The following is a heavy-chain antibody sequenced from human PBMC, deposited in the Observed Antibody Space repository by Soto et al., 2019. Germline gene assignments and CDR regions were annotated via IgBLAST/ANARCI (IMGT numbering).Heavy chain of an antibody. CDR2: IKQDGSEK. Sequence: GSLRLSCAASGFTFSSYWMSWARQAPGKGLEWVANIKQDGSEKYYVDSVKGRFTISRDNAKNSLYLQMNSLRAEDTAVYYCARDPSIVLVPAATYYYYYYGMDVWGQGTTVTVSS. J-gene: IGHJ6*02. V-gene: IGHV3-7*01. CDR3: ARDPSIVLVPAATYYYYYYGMDV. CDR1: GFTFSSYW. D-gene: IGHD2-2*01.